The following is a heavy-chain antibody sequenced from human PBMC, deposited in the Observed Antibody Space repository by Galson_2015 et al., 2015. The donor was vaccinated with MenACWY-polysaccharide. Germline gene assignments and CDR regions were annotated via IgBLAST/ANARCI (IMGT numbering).Heavy chain of an antibody. Sequence: SLRLSCATSGFTFSSYTINWVRQAPGKGLEWVSAISGDGGRAFYADSVKGRFTISRDNSKNTLFLQMNSLRVEDTAVYYCAKPGTTTGNYGYFTYWGQGTLVTVSS. CDR1: GFTFSSYT. CDR3: AKPGTTTGNYGYFTY. D-gene: IGHD1-7*01. V-gene: IGHV3-23*01. J-gene: IGHJ4*02. CDR2: ISGDGGRA.